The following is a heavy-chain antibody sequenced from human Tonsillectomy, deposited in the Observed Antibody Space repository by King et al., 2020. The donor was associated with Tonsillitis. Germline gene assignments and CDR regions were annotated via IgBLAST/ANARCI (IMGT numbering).Heavy chain of an antibody. CDR2: ISYSGGIT. Sequence: VQLVESGGGLVQPGGSLRLSCAASGFTFSSYAMSWVRQAPGKGLEWVSVISYSGGITYYADSVKGRFTISRDNSKNTLYLQMNSLRAEDTAVYYCAKEPYDTSGYYSDYGGQGTLVTVSS. V-gene: IGHV3-23*04. J-gene: IGHJ4*02. CDR1: GFTFSSYA. CDR3: AKEPYDTSGYYSDY. D-gene: IGHD3-22*01.